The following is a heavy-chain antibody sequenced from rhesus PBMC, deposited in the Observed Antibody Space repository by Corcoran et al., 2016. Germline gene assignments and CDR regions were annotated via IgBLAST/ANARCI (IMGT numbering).Heavy chain of an antibody. D-gene: IGHD5-36*01. CDR1: GFTFSSYG. Sequence: EVQLVETGGGLVQPGGSLTLSCAASGFTFSSYGMSWVRQAPGKGIELVSAINSGGGNTYYADSVKGRFTISRDNSKNTLSLQMNSLRAEDTAVYYCAKEGYSYGYFDYWGQGVLVTVSS. J-gene: IGHJ4*01. CDR3: AKEGYSYGYFDY. V-gene: IGHV3S5*01. CDR2: INSGGGNT.